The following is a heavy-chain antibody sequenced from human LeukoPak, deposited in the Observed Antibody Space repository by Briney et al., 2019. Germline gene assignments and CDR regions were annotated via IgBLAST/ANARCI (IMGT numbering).Heavy chain of an antibody. CDR2: IWYDGSNK. V-gene: IGHV3-33*06. CDR3: AKDLYSSSHYYYYYMDV. CDR1: GFTFSSYG. Sequence: GGSLRPSCAASGFTFSSYGMHWVRQAPGKGLEWVAVIWYDGSNKYYADSVKGRFTISRDNSKNTLYLQMNSLRAEDTAVYYCAKDLYSSSHYYYYYMDVWGKGTTVTVSS. D-gene: IGHD6-6*01. J-gene: IGHJ6*03.